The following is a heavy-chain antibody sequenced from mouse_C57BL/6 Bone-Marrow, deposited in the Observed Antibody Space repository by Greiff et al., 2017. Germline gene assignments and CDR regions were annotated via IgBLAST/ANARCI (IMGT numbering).Heavy chain of an antibody. CDR2: IHPNSGST. CDR1: GYTFTSYW. CDR3: ERKNDYHLIAY. D-gene: IGHD2-4*01. V-gene: IGHV1-64*01. Sequence: QVQLQQPGAELVKPGASVKFSCKASGYTFTSYWMHWVKQRPGHGLEWIGMIHPNSGSTNYNEKFKSKATLTVDKSSSTAYMQLSSLTSEDSAVDCCERKNDYHLIAYWGQGTLVTVSA. J-gene: IGHJ3*01.